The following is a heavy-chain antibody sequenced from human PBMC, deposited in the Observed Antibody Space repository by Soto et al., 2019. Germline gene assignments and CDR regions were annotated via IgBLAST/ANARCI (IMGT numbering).Heavy chain of an antibody. V-gene: IGHV3-23*01. J-gene: IGHJ4*02. CDR2: ISGSDGKT. CDR1: GFSFGSYA. D-gene: IGHD2-21*01. Sequence: GGSLRLSCAASGFSFGSYALSWVRQAPGKGLEWVSTISGSDGKTFYADSVKGRFTISRDDATKSLHLHMNSLRTDDTAVYYCARDDHTYGVYWGQGTPVTVSS. CDR3: ARDDHTYGVY.